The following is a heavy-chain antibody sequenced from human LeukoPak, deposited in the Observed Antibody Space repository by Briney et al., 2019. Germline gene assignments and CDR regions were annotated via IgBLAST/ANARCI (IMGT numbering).Heavy chain of an antibody. CDR3: ARDLTLHEDN. CDR1: GFIFSEYA. CDR2: IKQDGSEK. Sequence: GGSLRLSCVASGFIFSEYAMNWVRQAPGKGREWVANIKQDGSEKYYVDSVKGRFTISRDNAKNSLYLQMNSLRAEDTAMYYCARDLTLHEDNWGQGTLVTVSS. D-gene: IGHD1-14*01. J-gene: IGHJ4*02. V-gene: IGHV3-7*01.